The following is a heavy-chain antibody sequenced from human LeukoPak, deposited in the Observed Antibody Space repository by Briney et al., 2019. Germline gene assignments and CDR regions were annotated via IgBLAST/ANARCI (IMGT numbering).Heavy chain of an antibody. CDR2: ITDSGGT. Sequence: ASVKVSCKASGYSFNTYYMNWVRQAPGQGLEWLGWITDSGGTNYAQKFLGRVTMTRDKANSTAYLELSGLRSDDTAVYYCARDESSGWYSYWGQGTLVTVSS. CDR1: GYSFNTYY. J-gene: IGHJ4*02. CDR3: ARDESSGWYSY. D-gene: IGHD6-19*01. V-gene: IGHV1-2*02.